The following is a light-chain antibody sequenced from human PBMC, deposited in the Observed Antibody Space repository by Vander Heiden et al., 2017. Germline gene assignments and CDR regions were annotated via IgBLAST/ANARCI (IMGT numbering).Light chain of an antibody. J-gene: IGKJ1*01. CDR1: QSFSSY. CDR3: QQSYSTPRT. V-gene: IGKV1-39*01. CDR2: AAS. Sequence: DIQMTQSPSSLSASVGDRVTITCRASQSFSSYLNWYRQKPGKAPKLLIYAASSLQSGVPSRFSGSGSGTDFTLTISSLQPEDFATYYCQQSYSTPRTFGQGTKVEIK.